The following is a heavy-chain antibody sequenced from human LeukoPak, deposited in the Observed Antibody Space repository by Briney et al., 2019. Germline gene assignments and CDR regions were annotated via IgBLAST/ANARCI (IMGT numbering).Heavy chain of an antibody. V-gene: IGHV1-3*04. Sequence: ASVKVSCKTSGYTFTRYTIHWMRQAPGQGLEWMGWINTDNGNTKYPQQFQGRITSIRGTSANTVYMELSSLRSEDTATYYCARGGSGATFDIWGQGTMVTVSS. D-gene: IGHD1-26*01. CDR2: INTDNGNT. CDR3: ARGGSGATFDI. J-gene: IGHJ3*02. CDR1: GYTFTRYT.